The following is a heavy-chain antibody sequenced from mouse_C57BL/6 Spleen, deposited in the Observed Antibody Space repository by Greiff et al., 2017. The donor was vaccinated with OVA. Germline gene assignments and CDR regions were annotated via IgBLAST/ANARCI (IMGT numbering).Heavy chain of an antibody. CDR3: ARWGTTAYYFDY. D-gene: IGHD1-2*01. CDR2: IDPSDSYT. J-gene: IGHJ2*01. V-gene: IGHV1-69*01. CDR1: GYTFTSYW. Sequence: VQLQQPGAELVMPGASVKLSCKASGYTFTSYWMHWVKQRPGQGLEWIGEIDPSDSYTNYNQKFKGKSTLTVDKSSSTAYMQLSSLTSEDSAVYYCARWGTTAYYFDYWGQGTTLTVSS.